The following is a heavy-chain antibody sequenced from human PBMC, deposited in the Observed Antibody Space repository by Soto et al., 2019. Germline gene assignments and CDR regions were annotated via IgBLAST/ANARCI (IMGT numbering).Heavy chain of an antibody. CDR2: IYYSGST. D-gene: IGHD6-13*01. CDR1: GGSISSSSYY. CDR3: ARHRGGSGYSSSWGYYYGMDV. J-gene: IGHJ6*02. Sequence: SETLSLTCTVSGGSISSSSYYWGWIRQPPGKGLEWIGSIYYSGSTYYNPSLKSRVTISVDTSKNQFSLKLSSVTAADTAVYYCARHRGGSGYSSSWGYYYGMDVWGQGTTVTVSS. V-gene: IGHV4-39*01.